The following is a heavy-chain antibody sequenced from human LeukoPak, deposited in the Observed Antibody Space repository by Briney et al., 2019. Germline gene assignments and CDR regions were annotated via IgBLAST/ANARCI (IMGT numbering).Heavy chain of an antibody. J-gene: IGHJ6*02. V-gene: IGHV3-43*02. CDR3: AKDNRIDYYGSGSFVYFYGMDV. CDR2: ISADGDTT. CDR1: GFTFHDYA. Sequence: GGSLTLSCAASGFTFHDYAMHWVRQAPGEGLEWVSLISADGDTTYYTDSVKGRFTISRDNSKDSLYLQINSLRTEDTALYYCAKDNRIDYYGSGSFVYFYGMDVWGQGTTVAVSS. D-gene: IGHD3-10*01.